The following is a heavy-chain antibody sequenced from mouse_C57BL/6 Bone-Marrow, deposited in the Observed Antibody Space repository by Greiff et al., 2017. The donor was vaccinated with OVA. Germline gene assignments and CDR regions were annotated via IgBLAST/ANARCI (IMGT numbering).Heavy chain of an antibody. J-gene: IGHJ4*01. CDR1: GFSLTSYG. Sequence: VQLQQSGPGLVAPSQSLSITCTVSGFSLTSYGVHWVRQPPGKGLEWLVVIWSDGSTTYNSALKSRLSISKDNSKSQVFLKMNSLQTDDTAMYYCARHASSYVDYAMDYWGQGTSVTVSS. CDR2: IWSDGST. D-gene: IGHD1-1*01. CDR3: ARHASSYVDYAMDY. V-gene: IGHV2-6-1*01.